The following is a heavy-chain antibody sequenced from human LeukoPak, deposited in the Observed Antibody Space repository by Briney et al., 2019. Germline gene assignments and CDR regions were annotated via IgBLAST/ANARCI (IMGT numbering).Heavy chain of an antibody. Sequence: GGSLRLSCAASGFTFSSYSMNWVRQTPGKGLEWVSYISRSSSTIYNADSVKGRFTISRDNAKNSLYLQMNSLRVEDTAVYYCARAHNWKYGTFDYWGQGTLVTVSS. J-gene: IGHJ4*02. CDR1: GFTFSSYS. CDR2: ISRSSSTI. D-gene: IGHD1-20*01. CDR3: ARAHNWKYGTFDY. V-gene: IGHV3-48*04.